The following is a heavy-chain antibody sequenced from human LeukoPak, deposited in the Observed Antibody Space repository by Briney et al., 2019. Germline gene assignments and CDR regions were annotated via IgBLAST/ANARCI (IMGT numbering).Heavy chain of an antibody. J-gene: IGHJ4*02. CDR2: INPNSGGT. V-gene: IGHV1-2*02. CDR3: ARSPNWAMIVDY. Sequence: ASVTVSCKASGYTFTGYYIHWVRQAPGQGLEWMGWINPNSGGTDYAQKFQGRVTMTRDTSISTAYMELSRLISDDTAVYYCARSPNWAMIVDYWGQGTLVTVSS. D-gene: IGHD3-22*01. CDR1: GYTFTGYY.